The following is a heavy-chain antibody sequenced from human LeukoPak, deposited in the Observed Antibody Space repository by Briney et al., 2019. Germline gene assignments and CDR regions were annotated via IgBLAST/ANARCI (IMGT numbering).Heavy chain of an antibody. CDR2: INPNSGGT. J-gene: IGHJ6*03. CDR3: ARDTVNHYYYYMDV. V-gene: IGHV1-2*02. D-gene: IGHD4-11*01. Sequence: GASVKVSCKASGYTFTGYYMHWVRQAPGQGLEWMGWINPNSGGTNYAQKFQGRVTMARDTSISTAYMELSRLRSDDTAGYYCARDTVNHYYYYMDVWGKGTTVTVSS. CDR1: GYTFTGYY.